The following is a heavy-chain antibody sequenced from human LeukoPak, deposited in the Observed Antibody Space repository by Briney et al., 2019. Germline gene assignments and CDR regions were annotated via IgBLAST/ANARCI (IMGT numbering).Heavy chain of an antibody. J-gene: IGHJ4*02. CDR2: ISGSGGST. V-gene: IGHV3-23*01. CDR1: GFTFSNYA. Sequence: GGSLRLSCAASGFTFSNYAMSWVRQAPGKGLEWVSAISGSGGSTYYADSVKGRFTISRDNSKNTLYLQMNSLRAEDTAVYYCARRAGAYSHPYDYWGQGTLVTVSS. D-gene: IGHD4/OR15-4a*01. CDR3: ARRAGAYSHPYDY.